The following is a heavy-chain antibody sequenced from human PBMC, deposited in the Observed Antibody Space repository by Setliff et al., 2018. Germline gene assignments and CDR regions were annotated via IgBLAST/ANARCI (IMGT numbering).Heavy chain of an antibody. D-gene: IGHD1-26*01. CDR2: INTDGSTT. J-gene: IGHJ4*02. V-gene: IGHV3-74*01. CDR3: ARAGLGWEPCDF. Sequence: PGGSLRLSCAASGFTFSSYWMHWVRQAPGKGLVWVSRINTDGSTTSYADSVKGRFTISRDNAKNTLYLQMNSLRAEDTAAYYCARAGLGWEPCDFWGQGTLVTVSS. CDR1: GFTFSSYW.